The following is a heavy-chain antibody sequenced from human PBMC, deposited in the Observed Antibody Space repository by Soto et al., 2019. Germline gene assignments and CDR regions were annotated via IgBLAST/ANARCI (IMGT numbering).Heavy chain of an antibody. CDR3: ATGFYSSSIDH. CDR2: TWYDGSEN. CDR1: GFTFATSG. J-gene: IGHJ4*02. D-gene: IGHD3-22*01. V-gene: IGHV3-33*01. Sequence: QVQLVESGGGVVQPGTSLRLSCAASGFTFATSGMHWVRQPPGKWLQWVAVTWYDGSENFYGDSVKGRFTISRDSSKNTLNLQMDRLTAEDTAVYYCATGFYSSSIDHWGQGTLVTVTS.